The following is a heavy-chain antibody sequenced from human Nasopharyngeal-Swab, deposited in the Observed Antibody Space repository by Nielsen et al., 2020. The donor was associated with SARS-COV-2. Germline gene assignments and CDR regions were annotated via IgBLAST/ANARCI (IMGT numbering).Heavy chain of an antibody. Sequence: SVTVSCKASGGTFSSYAISWVRQAPGQGLEWMGGIIPIFGTANYAQKFQGRVTITADKSTSTAYMELSSLRSEDTAVYYCARERTPRPPGIVVGLDAFDIWGQGTMVTVSS. CDR1: GGTFSSYA. J-gene: IGHJ3*02. CDR3: ARERTPRPPGIVVGLDAFDI. V-gene: IGHV1-69*06. D-gene: IGHD3-22*01. CDR2: IIPIFGTA.